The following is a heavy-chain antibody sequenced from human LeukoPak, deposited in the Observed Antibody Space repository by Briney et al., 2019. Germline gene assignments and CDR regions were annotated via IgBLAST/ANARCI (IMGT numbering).Heavy chain of an antibody. CDR2: IYYDRST. CDR3: ARARVDSSGYSHLTDAFDI. J-gene: IGHJ3*02. CDR1: GGSISGSSYY. Sequence: PSETLSLTCTVSGGSISGSSYYWGWIRQPPGKGLEWIGNIYYDRSTYYNPSLKSRVTISVDTSKNQFSLKLSSVTAADTAVYYCARARVDSSGYSHLTDAFDIWGQGTMVTVSS. V-gene: IGHV4-39*07. D-gene: IGHD3-22*01.